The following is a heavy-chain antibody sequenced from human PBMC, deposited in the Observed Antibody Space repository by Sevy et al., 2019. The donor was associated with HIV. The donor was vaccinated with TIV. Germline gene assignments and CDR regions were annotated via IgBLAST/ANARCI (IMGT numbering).Heavy chain of an antibody. J-gene: IGHJ4*02. D-gene: IGHD2-2*01. CDR1: GFTFSSYW. CDR3: GREIPAALFDY. V-gene: IGHV3-7*03. Sequence: GGSLRLSCAASGFTFSSYWMSWVRQAPGKGLEWVANIKQDGSEKYYVDSVKGRFTISRDNAKNSLYLQMNSLRAEDTAVYYCGREIPAALFDYWGQGTLVTVSS. CDR2: IKQDGSEK.